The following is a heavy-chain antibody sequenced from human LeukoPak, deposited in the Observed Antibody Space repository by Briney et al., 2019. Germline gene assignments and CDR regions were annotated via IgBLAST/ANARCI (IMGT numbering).Heavy chain of an antibody. Sequence: GGSLRLSCAASGFTFSSYSLNWVRQAPGKGLEWVSSISSSSSYIYYADSVKGRFTISRDNAKNSLYLQMNSLRAEDTAVYYCARVYRSSTSCLVYWGQGTLVTVSS. J-gene: IGHJ4*02. CDR3: ARVYRSSTSCLVY. CDR2: ISSSSSYI. V-gene: IGHV3-21*01. D-gene: IGHD2-2*01. CDR1: GFTFSSYS.